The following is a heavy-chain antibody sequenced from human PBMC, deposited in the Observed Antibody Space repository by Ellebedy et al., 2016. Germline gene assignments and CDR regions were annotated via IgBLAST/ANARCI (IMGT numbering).Heavy chain of an antibody. D-gene: IGHD4-17*01. J-gene: IGHJ4*02. Sequence: GESLKISXAASGFTFSSYAMHWVRQAPGKGLEWVAVISYDGSNKYYADSVKGRFTISRDNSKNTLYLQMNSLRAEDTAVYYCARVAGLRCPDYWGQGTLVTVSS. V-gene: IGHV3-30-3*01. CDR1: GFTFSSYA. CDR2: ISYDGSNK. CDR3: ARVAGLRCPDY.